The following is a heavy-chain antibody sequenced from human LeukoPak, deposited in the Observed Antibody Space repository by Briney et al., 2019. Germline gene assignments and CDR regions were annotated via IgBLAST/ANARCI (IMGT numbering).Heavy chain of an antibody. D-gene: IGHD3-10*01. CDR3: AREVSYYYGSGSYPAGD. V-gene: IGHV3-30-3*01. Sequence: GGSLRLSCAASGFTFSSYAMHWVRQAPGKGLEWVAVISYDGSNKYYADSVKGRFTISRDNSKNTLYLQMNSLRAEDTAVYYCAREVSYYYGSGSYPAGDWGQGTLVTVSS. CDR1: GFTFSSYA. CDR2: ISYDGSNK. J-gene: IGHJ4*02.